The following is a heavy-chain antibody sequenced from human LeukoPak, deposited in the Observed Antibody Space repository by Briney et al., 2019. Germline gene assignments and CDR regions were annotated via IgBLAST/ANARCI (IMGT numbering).Heavy chain of an antibody. V-gene: IGHV3-15*04. D-gene: IGHD3-9*01. J-gene: IGHJ4*02. CDR2: IESKTDGGTT. Sequence: GGSLRLSCAASGFTFSNAWMSWVRQAPGKGLEWVGRIESKTDGGTTDYAAPVKGRFTISRDDSKNTLYLQMNSLKTEDTAVYYCTLDILTGYYPYYWGQGTLVTVSS. CDR1: GFTFSNAW. CDR3: TLDILTGYYPYY.